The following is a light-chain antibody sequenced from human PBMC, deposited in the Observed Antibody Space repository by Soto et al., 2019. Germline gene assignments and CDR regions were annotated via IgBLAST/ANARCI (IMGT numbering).Light chain of an antibody. CDR1: SSDIGGYKY. CDR2: EVS. J-gene: IGLJ2*01. CDR3: SSYTSSSTVV. Sequence: QSALTQPASVSGSPGQSITISCTGTSSDIGGYKYVSWYQQHPGKAPKLMIYEVSNRPSGVSNRFSGSKSGNTASLTSSGLQAEDEADYYCSSYTSSSTVVFGGGTKLTVL. V-gene: IGLV2-14*01.